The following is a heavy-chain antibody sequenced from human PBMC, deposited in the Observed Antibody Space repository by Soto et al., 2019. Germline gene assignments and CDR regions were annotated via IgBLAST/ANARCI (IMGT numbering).Heavy chain of an antibody. CDR1: GYTFTNYG. V-gene: IGHV1-18*01. CDR3: AKVRQLVGYVYYSMDV. CDR2: IGAYNGNT. J-gene: IGHJ6*03. D-gene: IGHD6-6*01. Sequence: QVQLLQSGAEVKKPGASVKVSCKASGYTFTNYGITWVRQAPGQGLEGMGGIGAYNGNTHYTQRLQGRVTMTTDTSASTAYMELRGLRSDDTAVYYGAKVRQLVGYVYYSMDVWGQGTTVTVSS.